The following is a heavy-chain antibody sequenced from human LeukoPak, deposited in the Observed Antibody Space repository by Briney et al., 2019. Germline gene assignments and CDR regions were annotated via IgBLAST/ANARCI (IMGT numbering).Heavy chain of an antibody. Sequence: PGGSLRLSCAASGFTFSSYGMHWVRQAPGKGLEWVAVIWYDGSNKYYADSVKGRFTISRDNSKNTLYLQMNSLRAEDTAVYYCARVPQLVRGTYYYYYGMDVWGQGTTVTVSS. CDR2: IWYDGSNK. V-gene: IGHV3-33*01. CDR3: ARVPQLVRGTYYYYYGMDV. J-gene: IGHJ6*02. CDR1: GFTFSSYG. D-gene: IGHD6-13*01.